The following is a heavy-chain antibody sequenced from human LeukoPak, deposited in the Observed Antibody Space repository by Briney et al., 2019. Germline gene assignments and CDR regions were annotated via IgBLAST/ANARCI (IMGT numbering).Heavy chain of an antibody. V-gene: IGHV4-39*01. J-gene: IGHJ4*02. CDR3: ASGGGYPPYFDY. Sequence: PSETLSLTCTVSGGSVSGSSYYWGWIRQPPGKGLEWIGNIYYSGSTYYNPSLKSRVTISVDTSKNQFSLKLSSVTAADTAVYYCASGGGYPPYFDYWGQGILVTVSS. D-gene: IGHD2-21*01. CDR1: GGSVSGSSYY. CDR2: IYYSGST.